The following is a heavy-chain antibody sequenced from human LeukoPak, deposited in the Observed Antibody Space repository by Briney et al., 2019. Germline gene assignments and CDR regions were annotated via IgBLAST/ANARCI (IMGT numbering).Heavy chain of an antibody. CDR2: ISYDGSNK. J-gene: IGHJ4*02. CDR1: GFTFSSYG. V-gene: IGHV3-30*19. CDR3: ARDTFYYYDSSGYPDY. Sequence: GGSLRLSCAASGFTFSSYGMHWVRQAPGKGLEWVAVISYDGSNKYYADSVKGRFTISRDNSKNTLYLQMNSLRAEDTAVYYCARDTFYYYDSSGYPDYWGQGTLVTVSS. D-gene: IGHD3-22*01.